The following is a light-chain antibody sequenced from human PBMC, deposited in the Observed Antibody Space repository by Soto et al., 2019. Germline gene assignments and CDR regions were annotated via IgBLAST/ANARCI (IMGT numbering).Light chain of an antibody. Sequence: EIVLTQSPGTLSLSPGERATLSCRASQSVSSSYLAWYQQNTGQAPRLLIYGAFSRATSIPDKFSGSGSGTDFTLTISRLEPEDFAVYYCQQYGSSPPWYTCSQGTKLEIK. CDR2: GAF. V-gene: IGKV3-20*01. J-gene: IGKJ2*01. CDR1: QSVSSSY. CDR3: QQYGSSPPWYT.